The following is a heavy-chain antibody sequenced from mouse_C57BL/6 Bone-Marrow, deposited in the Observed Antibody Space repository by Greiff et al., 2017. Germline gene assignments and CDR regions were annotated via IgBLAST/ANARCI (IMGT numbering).Heavy chain of an antibody. Sequence: DVKLVESGGGLVKPGGSLKLSCAASGFTFRSYAMSWVRQTPEKRLEWVATISDGGSYTYYPDNVKGRFTISRDNAKNNLYLQMSHLKSEDTAMYYCARVTIVRFDYWGQGTTLTVSS. CDR1: GFTFRSYA. V-gene: IGHV5-4*03. J-gene: IGHJ2*01. D-gene: IGHD2-12*01. CDR3: ARVTIVRFDY. CDR2: ISDGGSYT.